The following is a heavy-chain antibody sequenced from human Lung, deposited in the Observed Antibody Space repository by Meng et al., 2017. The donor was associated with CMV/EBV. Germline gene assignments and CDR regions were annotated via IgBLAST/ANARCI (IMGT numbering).Heavy chain of an antibody. CDR1: GGSFSGYY. V-gene: IGHV4-34*01. CDR2: INHSGST. Sequence: SXTXSLXCAVYGGSFSGYYWSWIRQPPGKGLEWIGEINHSGSTNYNPSLKSRVTISVDTSKNQFSLKLSSVTAAETAVYCCARSPWQQRGDFDYSGQGTLVTVSS. CDR3: ARSPWQQRGDFDY. J-gene: IGHJ4*02. D-gene: IGHD5-24*01.